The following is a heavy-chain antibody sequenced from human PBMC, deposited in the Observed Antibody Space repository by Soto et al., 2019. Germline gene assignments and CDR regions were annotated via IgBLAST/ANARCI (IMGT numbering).Heavy chain of an antibody. Sequence: QVQLQESGPGLVKPSQTLSLTCSVSGDSISSTGFYWSWIRQHPGKALEWIGYIHYTGSTSYNPSLKSRLAISLDASKNQFSLSLSSVTSADTAVYYCARDHRSLGDYYGMYVWGQGTTVTVSS. CDR3: ARDHRSLGDYYGMYV. J-gene: IGHJ6*02. CDR2: IHYTGST. CDR1: GDSISSTGFY. V-gene: IGHV4-31*03. D-gene: IGHD3-10*01.